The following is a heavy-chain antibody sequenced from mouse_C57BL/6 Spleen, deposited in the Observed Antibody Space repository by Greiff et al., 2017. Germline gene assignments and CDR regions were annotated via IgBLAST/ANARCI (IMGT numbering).Heavy chain of an antibody. Sequence: VQLQQSGPELVKPGASVKISCKASGYAFSSSWMNWVKQRPGKGLEWIGRIYPGDGDTNYNGKFKGKATLTADKPSSTAYMQLSSLTSEDSAVYYCARSELGYWGQGTTLTVSS. CDR2: IYPGDGDT. V-gene: IGHV1-82*01. J-gene: IGHJ2*01. CDR1: GYAFSSSW. CDR3: ARSELGY. D-gene: IGHD4-1*01.